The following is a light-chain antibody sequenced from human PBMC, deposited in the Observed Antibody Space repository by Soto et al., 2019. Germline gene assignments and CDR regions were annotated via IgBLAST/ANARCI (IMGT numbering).Light chain of an antibody. J-gene: IGLJ2*01. Sequence: QSALTQPASVSRSPGRSITISCTGTSSDVGSYNLVSWYQQHPGKAPKLMIYEGSKRPSGVSNRFTGSKSGNTASLTISGLQAEEESDYYCCSYAGSSTLFGGGTKLTVL. CDR3: CSYAGSSTL. CDR1: SSDVGSYNL. V-gene: IGLV2-23*01. CDR2: EGS.